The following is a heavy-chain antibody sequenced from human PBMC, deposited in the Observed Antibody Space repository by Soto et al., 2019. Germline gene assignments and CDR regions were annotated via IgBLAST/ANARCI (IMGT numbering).Heavy chain of an antibody. Sequence: EVQLLESGGGLVQPGGSLRLSCAASGFTFSSYDMKWVRQAPGKGLEWVSTISASGYTSYYADSVKGRYTISRDNSKNTLYLQVNSLRAEDTAVYYCARDYKYGDYVGFYWGQGTQVTVSS. D-gene: IGHD4-17*01. J-gene: IGHJ4*02. CDR1: GFTFSSYD. CDR3: ARDYKYGDYVGFY. CDR2: ISASGYTS. V-gene: IGHV3-23*01.